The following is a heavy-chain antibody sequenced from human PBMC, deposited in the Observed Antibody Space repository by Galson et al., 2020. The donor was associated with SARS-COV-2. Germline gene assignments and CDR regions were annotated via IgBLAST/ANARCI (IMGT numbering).Heavy chain of an antibody. D-gene: IGHD6-19*01. CDR1: GFTVSSNY. CDR3: ARVAYSSGSYFDN. J-gene: IGHJ4*02. V-gene: IGHV3-66*01. Sequence: GGSLRLSCAASGFTVSSNYMSWVRQAPGKGLEWVSVIYSGGSTNNADSVKGRFTISTDNSKNTLYLQMNSLRAEDTAVYYCARVAYSSGSYFDNWGQGTLVTVSS. CDR2: IYSGGST.